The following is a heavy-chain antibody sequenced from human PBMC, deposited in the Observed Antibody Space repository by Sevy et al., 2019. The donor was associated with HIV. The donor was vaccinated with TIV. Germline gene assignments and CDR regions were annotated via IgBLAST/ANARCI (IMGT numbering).Heavy chain of an antibody. J-gene: IGHJ6*02. Sequence: GGYLRLSCAASGFTFRSYGMYWVRQAPGKGLEWMAVISYDEKNKYYADSVKGRFTISRDNSKNKLYLQMNSLRPEDTAVYDYAKDHAPNYDSLGGMDVWGQGTTVTVSS. CDR2: ISYDEKNK. D-gene: IGHD3-3*01. CDR1: GFTFRSYG. CDR3: AKDHAPNYDSLGGMDV. V-gene: IGHV3-30*18.